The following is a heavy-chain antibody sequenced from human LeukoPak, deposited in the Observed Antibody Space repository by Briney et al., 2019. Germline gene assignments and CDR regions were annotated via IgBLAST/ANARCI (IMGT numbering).Heavy chain of an antibody. CDR2: FYHGGNT. CDR1: GYSITNGYY. D-gene: IGHD2-2*01. Sequence: SETLSLTCTVSGYSITNGYYWGWIRQPPGKGLEWLGSFYHGGNTYYNPSLKSRVSMSVDTSKNQFSLHLTSVTAADTAVYYCSRVGLPAAIWYFDLWGRGTLLTVSS. J-gene: IGHJ2*01. V-gene: IGHV4-38-2*02. CDR3: SRVGLPAAIWYFDL.